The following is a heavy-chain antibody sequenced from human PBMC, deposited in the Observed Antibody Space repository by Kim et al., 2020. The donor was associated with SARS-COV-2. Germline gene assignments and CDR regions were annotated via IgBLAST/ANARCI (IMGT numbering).Heavy chain of an antibody. V-gene: IGHV4-39*06. J-gene: IGHJ4*02. CDR3: AGARRFAVYVDY. Sequence: SETLSLTCTVSGGSISTNNYYWGCIRQPPGQGLEYIGTAYFTGSTYDTPSLMSRVTLSIDTSKNQFPLKLNSITAADTAVYYCAGARRFAVYVDYCGQ. CDR1: GGSISTNNYY. CDR2: AYFTGST.